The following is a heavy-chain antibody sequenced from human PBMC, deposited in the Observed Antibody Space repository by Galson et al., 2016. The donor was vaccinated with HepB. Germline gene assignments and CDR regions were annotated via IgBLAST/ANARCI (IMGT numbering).Heavy chain of an antibody. CDR3: AKEMAAGHFDL. V-gene: IGHV4-4*02. Sequence: LSLTCAVSGASVTSNNWWSWVRQPPGRGLEWIGEMFHSGTTNYNPSLKSRVSISVDESKNHVSLRLKSVTAADTAVYYCAKEMAAGHFDLWGRGTLVTVSS. J-gene: IGHJ2*01. D-gene: IGHD6-13*01. CDR1: GASVTSNNW. CDR2: MFHSGTT.